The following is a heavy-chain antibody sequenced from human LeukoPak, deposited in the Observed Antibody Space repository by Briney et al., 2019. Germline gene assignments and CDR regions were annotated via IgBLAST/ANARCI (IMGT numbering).Heavy chain of an antibody. Sequence: SGGSLRLSCAASGFTSHTYWMTWVRQAPGKGLEWVANIKQDGSDKYYADSVKGRFAISRDNAKNSLYLQMNTLTVEDTAIYYCARDHMSGYYGYWGQGTLVTVSS. CDR3: ARDHMSGYYGY. CDR2: IKQDGSDK. J-gene: IGHJ4*02. V-gene: IGHV3-7*01. CDR1: GFTSHTYW.